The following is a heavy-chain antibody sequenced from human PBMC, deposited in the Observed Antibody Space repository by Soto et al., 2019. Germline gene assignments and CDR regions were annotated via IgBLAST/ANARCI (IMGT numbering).Heavy chain of an antibody. V-gene: IGHV4-30-4*01. Sequence: SETLSLTCTVSGGSISSDDYYWSWIRQPPGKGLEWIGYIYYSGRTAYNPSLKSRLIISIDTSKNQFSLNLSSMGATDTAVYYCARELSNYPDYFDFSGQGTLVTVSS. J-gene: IGHJ4*02. CDR3: ARELSNYPDYFDF. CDR2: IYYSGRT. D-gene: IGHD4-4*01. CDR1: GGSISSDDYY.